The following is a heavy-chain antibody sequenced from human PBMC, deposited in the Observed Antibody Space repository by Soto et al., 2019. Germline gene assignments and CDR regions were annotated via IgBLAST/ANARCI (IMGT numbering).Heavy chain of an antibody. Sequence: QVTFKESGPVLVKPTETLTLTCTVSGLALNDARMGVSWIRQPPGKALEWLAHIFSNDAKFYNPALKSRLTISKDTSKSQVVLTMTDMDPVDTATYYCARILEITMIRGPWGQGTLVTVSS. CDR3: ARILEITMIRGP. D-gene: IGHD3-10*01. J-gene: IGHJ5*02. V-gene: IGHV2-26*01. CDR1: GLALNDARMG. CDR2: IFSNDAK.